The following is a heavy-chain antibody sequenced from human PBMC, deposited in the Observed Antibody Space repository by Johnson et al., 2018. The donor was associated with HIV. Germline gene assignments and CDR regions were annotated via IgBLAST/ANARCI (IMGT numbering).Heavy chain of an antibody. J-gene: IGHJ3*02. CDR1: GFTFDDYA. CDR3: AKGSRYGHGSPFDS. V-gene: IGHV3-43D*03. D-gene: IGHD5-18*01. CDR2: ISWDGGST. Sequence: DVQVVESGGVVVQPGGSLRLSCAASGFTFDDYAMHWVRQAPGKGLEWVSLISWDGGSTYYADSVKGRFTISRDNSKNSLYLQMNSLRAEDTALYYGAKGSRYGHGSPFDSWGQGTMVTVSS.